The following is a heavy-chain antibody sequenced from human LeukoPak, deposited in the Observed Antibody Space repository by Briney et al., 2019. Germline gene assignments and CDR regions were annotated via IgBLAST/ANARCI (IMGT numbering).Heavy chain of an antibody. CDR2: ISGSGGST. CDR1: GFTFSSYA. CDR3: AKGPGYSSGWSSAEYFQH. V-gene: IGHV3-23*01. Sequence: GGSLRLSCAASGFTFSSYAMSWVRQAPGKGLEWVSAISGSGGSTYYADSVKGRFTISRDNSKNTLYLQMNGLRAEDTAVYYCAKGPGYSSGWSSAEYFQHWGQGTLVTVSS. J-gene: IGHJ1*01. D-gene: IGHD6-19*01.